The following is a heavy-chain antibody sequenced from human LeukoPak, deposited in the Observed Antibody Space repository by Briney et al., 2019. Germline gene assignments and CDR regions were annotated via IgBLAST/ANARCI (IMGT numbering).Heavy chain of an antibody. J-gene: IGHJ4*02. CDR1: GFTFGDYA. CDR2: IRSKTYGGTT. D-gene: IGHD3-10*01. Sequence: GGSLRLSCTASGFTFGDYAMSWVRQAPGKGLEWVGFIRSKTYGGTTEYAASVKGRFTISRDDSKSIAYLQMNSLKTEDTAVYYCTREATYYYGSGSQTQFDYWGQGTLVTVSS. V-gene: IGHV3-49*04. CDR3: TREATYYYGSGSQTQFDY.